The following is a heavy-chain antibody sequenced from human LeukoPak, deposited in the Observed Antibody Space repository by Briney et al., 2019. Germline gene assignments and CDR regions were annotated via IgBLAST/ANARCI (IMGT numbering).Heavy chain of an antibody. J-gene: IGHJ4*02. V-gene: IGHV3-23*01. Sequence: PGGSLRLSCAASGFTFSSYAMSWVSQAPGKGLEWVSAISGSGGSTYYADSVKGRFTISRDNSKNTLYLQMNSLRAEDTAVYYCAKRLYGGNRSPFDYWGQGTLVTVSS. CDR1: GFTFSSYA. CDR3: AKRLYGGNRSPFDY. D-gene: IGHD4-23*01. CDR2: ISGSGGST.